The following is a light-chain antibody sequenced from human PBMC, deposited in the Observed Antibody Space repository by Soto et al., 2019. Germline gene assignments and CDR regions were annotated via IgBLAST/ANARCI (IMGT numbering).Light chain of an antibody. J-gene: IGKJ4*01. CDR3: QQRWTWPLT. V-gene: IGKV3-11*01. CDR1: PSVKNF. Sequence: ELVLTQSPATLSLSPGARATLSCRASPSVKNFLAWYQQKPGQAPVLLIFDAVSRATGSPPRFSGRGSVTDFTLTITGLEPEDFAVYYCQQRWTWPLTFGGGTSVEIK. CDR2: DAV.